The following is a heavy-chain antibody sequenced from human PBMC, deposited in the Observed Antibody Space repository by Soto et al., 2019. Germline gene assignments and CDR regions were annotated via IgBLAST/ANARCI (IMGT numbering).Heavy chain of an antibody. CDR1: VGTFNSYA. J-gene: IGHJ6*02. Sequence: ASVKVSCKASVGTFNSYAISWVRQAPGQGLEWMGGIIPIFGTANYAQKFQGRVTITADESTSTAYMELSSLRSEDTAVYYCASGDYYYGMDVWGQGTTVTVSS. D-gene: IGHD3-10*01. V-gene: IGHV1-69*13. CDR3: ASGDYYYGMDV. CDR2: IIPIFGTA.